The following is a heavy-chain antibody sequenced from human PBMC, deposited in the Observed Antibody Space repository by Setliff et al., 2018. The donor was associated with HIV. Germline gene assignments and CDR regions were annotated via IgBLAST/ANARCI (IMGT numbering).Heavy chain of an antibody. D-gene: IGHD4-17*01. V-gene: IGHV1-2*02. Sequence: GASVKVSCKASGYTFTGYYMHWVRQAPGQGLEWIGWITPNSGGTNYAQKFQGRVTMTRDTSISTAYMELSRLRSDDTAVYYCARDHGMWDYGGNVLLREYFLHWGQGTLVTVSS. CDR3: ARDHGMWDYGGNVLLREYFLH. J-gene: IGHJ1*01. CDR2: ITPNSGGT. CDR1: GYTFTGYY.